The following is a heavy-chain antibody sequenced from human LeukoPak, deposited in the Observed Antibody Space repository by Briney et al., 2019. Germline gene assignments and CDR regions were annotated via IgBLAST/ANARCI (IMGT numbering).Heavy chain of an antibody. J-gene: IGHJ2*01. CDR2: IYYSGST. CDR3: ARNDYGDYRGLCFDL. D-gene: IGHD4-17*01. Sequence: SETLSLTCTVSSGSISSYYWSWIRQPPGKGLEWIGYIYYSGSTNYNPSLKSRVTISVDTSKNQFSLRLSSVTAADTAVYYCARNDYGDYRGLCFDLWGRGTLVTVSS. V-gene: IGHV4-59*01. CDR1: SGSISSYY.